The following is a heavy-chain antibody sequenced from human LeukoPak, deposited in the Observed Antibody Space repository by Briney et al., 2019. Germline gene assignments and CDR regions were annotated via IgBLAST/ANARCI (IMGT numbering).Heavy chain of an antibody. Sequence: SETLSLTCAVSGYSISSGYYWGWIRQPPGKGLEWIGSIYHSGSTYYNPSLKSRVTISVDTSKNQFSLKLSSVTAADTAVYYCARRDYGDLFHWYFDLWGRGTLVTVSS. D-gene: IGHD4-17*01. CDR3: ARRDYGDLFHWYFDL. CDR1: GYSISSGYY. J-gene: IGHJ2*01. V-gene: IGHV4-38-2*01. CDR2: IYHSGST.